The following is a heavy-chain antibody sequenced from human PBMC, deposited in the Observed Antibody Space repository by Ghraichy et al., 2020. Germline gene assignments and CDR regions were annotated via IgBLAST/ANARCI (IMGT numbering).Heavy chain of an antibody. CDR1: GFIVSSDY. CDR2: IYAGGST. V-gene: IGHV3-53*01. CDR3: ARRKGYCSGGGCYPDYYMDV. Sequence: LSLTCVASGFIVSSDYMNWVRQAPGKGLEWVSVIYAGGSTFYADSAKGRFTISRDISKNTVYLQMNSLRVEDTAVYYCARRKGYCSGGGCYPDYYMDVWGKGTTVTVSS. J-gene: IGHJ6*03. D-gene: IGHD2-15*01.